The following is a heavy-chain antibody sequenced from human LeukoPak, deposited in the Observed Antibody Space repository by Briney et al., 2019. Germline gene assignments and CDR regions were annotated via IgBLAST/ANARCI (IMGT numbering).Heavy chain of an antibody. D-gene: IGHD3-16*01. V-gene: IGHV3-66*01. CDR2: IYKSGTT. J-gene: IGHJ4*02. CDR3: AIDLEMLTHY. CDR1: GFIASNSY. Sequence: GGSLRLSCSASGFIASNSYMNWVRQPPGKGLEWVAVIYKSGTTHYAASVQGRFTVSGDNPKNTVYLQMSSLRAEDTAVYYCAIDLEMLTHYWGQGTLVTVSS.